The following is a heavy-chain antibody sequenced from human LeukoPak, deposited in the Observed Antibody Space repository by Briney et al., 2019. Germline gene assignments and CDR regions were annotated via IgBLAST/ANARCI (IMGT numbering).Heavy chain of an antibody. Sequence: GGSLRLSCVGSGVTLSSYAMSWIRQAPGKGLEWVAAISDSGGSTYYADSVKGRFTISRDNSKNTVYLQMNSLRAEDTVVYYCAKGSSGGRPYYFDYWGQGTLVTVSS. V-gene: IGHV3-23*01. J-gene: IGHJ4*02. CDR2: ISDSGGST. CDR1: GVTLSSYA. D-gene: IGHD6-6*01. CDR3: AKGSSGGRPYYFDY.